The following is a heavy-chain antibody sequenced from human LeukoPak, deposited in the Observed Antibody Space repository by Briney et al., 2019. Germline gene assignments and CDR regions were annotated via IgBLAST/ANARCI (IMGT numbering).Heavy chain of an antibody. CDR1: GGSISSDDYY. CDR3: ARGGGELANPFDY. V-gene: IGHV4-31*03. D-gene: IGHD5-24*01. CDR2: ISYSGSA. J-gene: IGHJ4*02. Sequence: PSQTLSLTCTVSGGSISSDDYYWSWIRQHPGKGLEWIGYISYSGSAYYNPSLKSRVTISVDTSENQFSLKLSSVTAADTAVYYCARGGGELANPFDYWGQGTLVTVSS.